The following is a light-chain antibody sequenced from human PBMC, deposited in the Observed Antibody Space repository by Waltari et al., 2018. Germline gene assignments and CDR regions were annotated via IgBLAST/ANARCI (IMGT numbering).Light chain of an antibody. V-gene: IGKV3-20*01. CDR3: QEYGSSPMFT. CDR1: QSVSSSY. Sequence: ETVLTQSPDTLSLSPWERATLSCRASQSVSSSYLAWYQQKPGQAPRLLIYGASSRATGIPDRFSGSGSGTDFTLTISRLEPEDFAVYYCQEYGSSPMFTFGQGTKVEIK. CDR2: GAS. J-gene: IGKJ2*01.